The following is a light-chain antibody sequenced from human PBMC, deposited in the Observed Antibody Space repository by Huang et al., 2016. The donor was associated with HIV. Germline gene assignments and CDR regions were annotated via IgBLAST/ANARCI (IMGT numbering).Light chain of an antibody. CDR1: QSIGTW. CDR2: KAS. CDR3: HHYNTYSG. V-gene: IGKV1-5*03. Sequence: DIQMTQSPSTLSASVGDRVTITCRASQSIGTWLAWYQQRPGKAPNLLIYKASSLESGVPSRCSGSGSGTEFTLTISSLQPNDFATYYCHHYNTYSGFGQGTKVEIK. J-gene: IGKJ1*01.